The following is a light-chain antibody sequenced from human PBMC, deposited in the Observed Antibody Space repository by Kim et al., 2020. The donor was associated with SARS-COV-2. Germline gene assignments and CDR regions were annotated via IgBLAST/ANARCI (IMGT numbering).Light chain of an antibody. CDR2: GKT. CDR1: SRRSYY. Sequence: ALSQTVSITCQGDSRRSYYATWYQQKPGQAPILVIYGKTNRPSGIPDRFSGSRSGNTASLTITGTQAGDEADYYCNSRDSNDNVVFGGGTQLTVL. CDR3: NSRDSNDNVV. J-gene: IGLJ2*01. V-gene: IGLV3-19*01.